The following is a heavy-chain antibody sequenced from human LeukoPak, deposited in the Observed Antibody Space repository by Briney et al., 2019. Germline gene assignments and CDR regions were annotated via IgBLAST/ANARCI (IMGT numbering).Heavy chain of an antibody. D-gene: IGHD3-10*01. J-gene: IGHJ5*02. CDR3: ARGPSYYYGSGSYYNIWFDP. CDR2: IIPIFGTA. V-gene: IGHV1-69*13. Sequence: SVKVSCKASGGTFSSYAISWVRQAPGQGLEWMGGIIPIFGTANYAQKFQGRGTITADESTSTAYMELSSLRSEDTAVYYCARGPSYYYGSGSYYNIWFDPWGQETLVTVSS. CDR1: GGTFSSYA.